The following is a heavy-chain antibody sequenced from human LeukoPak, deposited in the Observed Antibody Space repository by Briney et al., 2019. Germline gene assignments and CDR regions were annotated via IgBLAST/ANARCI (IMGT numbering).Heavy chain of an antibody. Sequence: ASVKVSCKASGYIFTGYYMHWVRQAPGQGLEWMGRINPNSGGTNYAQKFQGRVTMTRDTSISTAYMELSRLRSDDTAVYYCATKGGYSSSSGGYLDYWGQGTLVTVSS. J-gene: IGHJ4*02. D-gene: IGHD6-6*01. V-gene: IGHV1-2*06. CDR1: GYIFTGYY. CDR3: ATKGGYSSSSGGYLDY. CDR2: INPNSGGT.